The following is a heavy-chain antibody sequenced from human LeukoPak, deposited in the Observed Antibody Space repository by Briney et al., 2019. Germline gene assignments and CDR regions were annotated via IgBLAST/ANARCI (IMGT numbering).Heavy chain of an antibody. J-gene: IGHJ4*02. V-gene: IGHV1-46*01. CDR1: GYTFTSNY. Sequence: ASVKVSCKAFGYTFTSNYMHWVRQAPGQGPEWMGVISPSGGSTTYAQKFQGRVTLTRDMSTSTDYLELSSLRSEDTAVYYCAKDLIPHIVVVTAILPFDYWGQGTLVTVSS. D-gene: IGHD2-21*02. CDR2: ISPSGGST. CDR3: AKDLIPHIVVVTAILPFDY.